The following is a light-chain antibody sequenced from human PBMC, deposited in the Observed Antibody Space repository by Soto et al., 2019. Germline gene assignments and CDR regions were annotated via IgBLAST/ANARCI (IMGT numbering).Light chain of an antibody. Sequence: QSVLTQPPSVSGAPGQRVTISCTGSSSNIGAGYDVHWYQQLPGTAPQLLIDDNNNRPSGVPDRFSGSKSGTSASLAIAGLQAEDEADYYCQSYDSSLSGSVFGGGTKVTVL. CDR1: SSNIGAGYD. CDR3: QSYDSSLSGSV. J-gene: IGLJ2*01. CDR2: DNN. V-gene: IGLV1-40*01.